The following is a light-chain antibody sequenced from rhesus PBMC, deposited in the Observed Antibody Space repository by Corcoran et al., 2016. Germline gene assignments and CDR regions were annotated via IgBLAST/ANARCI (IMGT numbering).Light chain of an antibody. J-gene: IGKJ4*01. CDR2: GAS. V-gene: IGKV3-24*04. Sequence: EIVMTQSPATLALSPGERATLSCRASQSVSSYVAWYQQKPGQAPRLLIYGASSRATGIPDRFSGSGSGTEFTLTISSLEPEDVGVYFCLQSSNWPTFGGGTKVEIK. CDR1: QSVSSY. CDR3: LQSSNWPT.